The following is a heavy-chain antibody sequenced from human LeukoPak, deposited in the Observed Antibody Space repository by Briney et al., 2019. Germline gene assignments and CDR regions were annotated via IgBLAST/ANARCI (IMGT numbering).Heavy chain of an antibody. CDR3: VRKNRDFNAAFDI. CDR2: TYSDSST. J-gene: IGHJ3*02. Sequence: PGGSLRLSCAASGFTVSNNYMSWVCHAPGKGLEWVSITYSDSSTNYADSVKGRFTISRDTSQNTLSLQMNSLRAEDTAVYYCVRKNRDFNAAFDIWGQGTVVTVSS. D-gene: IGHD2-21*02. V-gene: IGHV3-53*01. CDR1: GFTVSNNY.